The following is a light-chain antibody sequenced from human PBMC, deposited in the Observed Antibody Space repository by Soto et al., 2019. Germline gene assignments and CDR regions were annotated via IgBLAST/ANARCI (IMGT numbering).Light chain of an antibody. J-gene: IGKJ1*01. CDR1: QSVSNH. Sequence: EVVMTQSPATLSVSPGEGATLSCRASQSVSNHLAWYQQRPGQAPRLLIYGASTRATGIPASFSGSGSGTEFTLAISSLQSEDFALYYWQHYYDWPRTCGQGTKVEIK. CDR2: GAS. V-gene: IGKV3-15*01. CDR3: QHYYDWPRT.